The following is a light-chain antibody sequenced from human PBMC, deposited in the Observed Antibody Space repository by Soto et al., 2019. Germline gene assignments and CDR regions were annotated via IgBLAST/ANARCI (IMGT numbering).Light chain of an antibody. CDR3: HQYDSSPLT. V-gene: IGKV3-20*01. Sequence: EIVLTQSPGTLSLSPGERATLSCRASQSVSSSYLAWYQQKPGQAPRLLIYGASSRATGIPDRFSGSGSGTDFTLTIRRLEPEEFAVYYCHQYDSSPLTFGGGTKVEIK. J-gene: IGKJ4*01. CDR2: GAS. CDR1: QSVSSSY.